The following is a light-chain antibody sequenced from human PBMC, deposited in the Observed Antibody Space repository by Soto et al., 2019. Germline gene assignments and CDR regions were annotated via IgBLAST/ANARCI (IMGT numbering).Light chain of an antibody. CDR2: DPS. Sequence: EIVMTQSPATLSVSPGEGATLSCKASQNVYNNLAWYQQRPGQPPRLLIYDPSTRATGISARFSGSGYGTEFTRTISSLQSEDFAVYFCQQCRNWPLTFGGGTKVEIK. V-gene: IGKV3-15*01. J-gene: IGKJ4*01. CDR1: QNVYNN. CDR3: QQCRNWPLT.